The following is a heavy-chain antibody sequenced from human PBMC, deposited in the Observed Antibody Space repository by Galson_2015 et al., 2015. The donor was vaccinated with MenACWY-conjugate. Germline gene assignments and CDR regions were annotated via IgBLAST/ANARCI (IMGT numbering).Heavy chain of an antibody. CDR3: ARRYCSTTSCYGCDY. CDR1: GFSLTTSVVG. Sequence: PALVNPTQTLTLTFTFSGFSLTTSVVGVGWIRQPPGKALEWLAFIYWDGNKRYSPSLKRRLTLTKDTSKNQEALTVSNMEPVDTATYYCARRYCSTTSCYGCDYWGQGALVTVSS. J-gene: IGHJ4*02. D-gene: IGHD2-2*01. CDR2: IYWDGNK. V-gene: IGHV2-5*02.